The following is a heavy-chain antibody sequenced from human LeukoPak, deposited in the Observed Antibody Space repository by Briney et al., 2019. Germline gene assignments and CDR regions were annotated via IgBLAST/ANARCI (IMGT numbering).Heavy chain of an antibody. J-gene: IGHJ4*02. Sequence: PGGSLRLSCAASGFTFSSYAMHWVRQAAGKGLEWVAAILHDGSNKYYADSVKGRFTISRDNSKNTLSLQMNSLRADDTAVYYCGRDGDSSGYFYFGNWGQGTLVTVSS. V-gene: IGHV3-30-3*01. CDR2: ILHDGSNK. CDR3: GRDGDSSGYFYFGN. D-gene: IGHD3-22*01. CDR1: GFTFSSYA.